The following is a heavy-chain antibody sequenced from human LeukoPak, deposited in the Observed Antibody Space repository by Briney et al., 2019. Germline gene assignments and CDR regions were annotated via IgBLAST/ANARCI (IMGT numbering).Heavy chain of an antibody. CDR1: GFTFSSYE. CDR3: ARSDY. J-gene: IGHJ4*02. V-gene: IGHV3-48*03. CDR2: ISGSGSTI. Sequence: GGSLRLSCAASGFTFSSYEMTWVRQAPGKGLEWLSFISGSGSTIYYADSVKGRFTISRDNAKNSLYLQMNSLRAEDTAVYYCARSDYWGQGTLVAVSS.